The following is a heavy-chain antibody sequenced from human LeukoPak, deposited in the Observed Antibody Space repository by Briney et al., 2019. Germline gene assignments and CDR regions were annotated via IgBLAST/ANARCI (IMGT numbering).Heavy chain of an antibody. V-gene: IGHV3-30-3*01. CDR2: ISNDGSKK. Sequence: GGSLRLSCAASGFTFSSYAIHWVRQAPGKGPEWVTVISNDGSKKYYADSLKGRFTISRDNAKDALYLQINSLRAEDTAVYYCARGGDLRFCSGGNCYLFAYWGQGTLVTVSS. CDR3: ARGGDLRFCSGGNCYLFAY. D-gene: IGHD2-15*01. J-gene: IGHJ4*02. CDR1: GFTFSSYA.